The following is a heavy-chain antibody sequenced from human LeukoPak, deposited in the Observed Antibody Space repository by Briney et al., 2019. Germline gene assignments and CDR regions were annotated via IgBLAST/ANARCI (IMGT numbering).Heavy chain of an antibody. Sequence: SETLSLTCTVSGVSISSSNSYWGWIRQPPGKGLEWIGSIYYSGNTYYNASLKSQVSISIDTSKNQFSLKLSSVTAADTAVYYCARHPLFYDSSGYYADAFDIWGQGTMVTVSS. CDR3: ARHPLFYDSSGYYADAFDI. V-gene: IGHV4-39*01. J-gene: IGHJ3*02. D-gene: IGHD3-22*01. CDR2: IYYSGNT. CDR1: GVSISSSNSY.